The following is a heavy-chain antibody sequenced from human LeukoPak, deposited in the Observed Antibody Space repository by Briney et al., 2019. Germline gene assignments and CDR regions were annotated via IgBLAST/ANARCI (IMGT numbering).Heavy chain of an antibody. J-gene: IGHJ1*01. CDR3: ARAPSEIGGYYPEYFRH. CDR2: VKSDGKT. D-gene: IGHD3-22*01. Sequence: GGSLRLSCAASGFTFSSYWMHWVRHAPGKGLVWVSRVKSDGKTNYADSVKGRFTISRDNAKNTVALQMNSLRAEDTGVYYCARAPSEIGGYYPEYFRHWGQGTLVTVSS. CDR1: GFTFSSYW. V-gene: IGHV3-74*01.